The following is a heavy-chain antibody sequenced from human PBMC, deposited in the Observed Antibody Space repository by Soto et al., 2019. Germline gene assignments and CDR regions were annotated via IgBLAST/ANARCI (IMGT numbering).Heavy chain of an antibody. CDR3: ARDFDFLFDY. CDR1: GYSFSKYS. Sequence: QVQLVQSGAEVKEPGATVKVSCKASGYSFSKYSISWVRQAPGQGLEWLGWINVKDGHINYGRNFQGRLILTTDTSTTTAYMELRTLRFDDTAVYYCARDFDFLFDYWGQGTWDTVSS. V-gene: IGHV1-18*01. J-gene: IGHJ4*02. CDR2: INVKDGHI.